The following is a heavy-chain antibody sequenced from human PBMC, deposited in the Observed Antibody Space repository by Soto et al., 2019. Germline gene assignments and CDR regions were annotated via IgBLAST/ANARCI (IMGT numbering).Heavy chain of an antibody. CDR1: GFSLSSTRLA. Sequence: QITLKESGPTLVKPTQTLTLTCTFSGFSLSSTRLAVSWIRQPPGEALEWLALIYWDDDKRYSPFLKSRLTITKDTSKNQVVLTMSNMDSVDTARYYCAHIVVAGLGYYFDYWGQGTLVTVSS. V-gene: IGHV2-5*02. J-gene: IGHJ4*02. CDR2: IYWDDDK. CDR3: AHIVVAGLGYYFDY. D-gene: IGHD6-19*01.